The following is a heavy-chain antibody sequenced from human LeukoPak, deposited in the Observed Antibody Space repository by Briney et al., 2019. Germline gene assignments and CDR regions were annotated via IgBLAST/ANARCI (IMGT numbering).Heavy chain of an antibody. CDR2: ISGGGGST. CDR1: GFIFSGCA. CDR3: AKGRYGSSRYPFDY. V-gene: IGHV3-23*01. Sequence: GGSLRLSCAASGFIFSGCAMGWVRQAPGKGLEWVSVISGGGGSTYYADSVKGRFTISRDNSKNTLYLQMNSLRAEDTAVYYCAKGRYGSSRYPFDYWGQGTLVTVSS. J-gene: IGHJ4*02. D-gene: IGHD6-13*01.